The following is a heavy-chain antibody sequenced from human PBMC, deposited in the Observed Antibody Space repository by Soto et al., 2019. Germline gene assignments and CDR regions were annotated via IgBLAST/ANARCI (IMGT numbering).Heavy chain of an antibody. CDR1: GFTFSSYA. J-gene: IGHJ3*02. D-gene: IGHD6-19*01. CDR3: ARRKSDYSSVWSDAFDI. Sequence: QVQLVESGGGVVQPGRSLRLSCAASGFTFSSYAMHWVRQAPGKGPEWVAVISYDGSSKTYADSVKGQFTISRDNSKNSLFLQMNNLSPEDTTVYYCARRKSDYSSVWSDAFDIWGQGTMVTVSS. V-gene: IGHV3-30-3*01. CDR2: ISYDGSSK.